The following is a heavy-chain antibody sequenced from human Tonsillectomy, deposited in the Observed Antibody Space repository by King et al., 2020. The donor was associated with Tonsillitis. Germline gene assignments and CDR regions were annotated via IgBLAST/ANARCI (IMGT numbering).Heavy chain of an antibody. CDR1: GFTFSSYA. Sequence: VQLVESGGGLVQPGGSLRLSCAASGFTFSSYAMSWVRQAPGKGLEWVSVISGSGRSTYYADSVKGRFTFSRDNSKNTLYLQMNSLRAEDTALYYCAKGVGAYYYDSSGYSSFFDYWGQGTLVTVSS. CDR3: AKGVGAYYYDSSGYSSFFDY. J-gene: IGHJ4*02. CDR2: ISGSGRST. V-gene: IGHV3-23*04. D-gene: IGHD3-22*01.